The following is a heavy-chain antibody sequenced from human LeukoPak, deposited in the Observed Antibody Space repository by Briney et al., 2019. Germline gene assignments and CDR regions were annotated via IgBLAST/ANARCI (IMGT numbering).Heavy chain of an antibody. CDR1: GFTFSTFP. D-gene: IGHD6-19*01. V-gene: IGHV3-48*02. J-gene: IGHJ4*02. Sequence: GSLRLSCAASGFTFSTFPMHWVRQAPGRGLEFISYISGSGNSIVYADSVKGRFTISRDNAKNSLYLQMNSLRDEDTAVYYCAREPRLAVYWGQGTLVTVSS. CDR2: ISGSGNSI. CDR3: AREPRLAVY.